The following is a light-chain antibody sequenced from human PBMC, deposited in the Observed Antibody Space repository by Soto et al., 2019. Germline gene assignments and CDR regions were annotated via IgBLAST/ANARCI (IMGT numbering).Light chain of an antibody. CDR3: QQANSFPT. CDR2: AAS. Sequence: AIRMTQSPSSFSASTGDRVTITCRASQGISSYLAWYQQKPGKAPKLLIYAASSLQSGVPSRFSGSGSGTDFTLTISSLQPEDFATYYCQQANSFPTFGQGTRLEIK. V-gene: IGKV1-8*01. J-gene: IGKJ5*01. CDR1: QGISSY.